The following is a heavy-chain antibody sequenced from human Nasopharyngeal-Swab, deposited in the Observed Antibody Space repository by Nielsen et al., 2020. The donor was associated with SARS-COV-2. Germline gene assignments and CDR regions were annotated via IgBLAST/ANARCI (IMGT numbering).Heavy chain of an antibody. D-gene: IGHD3-3*01. CDR2: INPSGGST. CDR3: ARDIGYDFWSGYHSNNWFDP. CDR1: GYTFTSYY. Sequence: ASVKVSCKASGYTFTSYYMHWVRQAPGQGLEWMGIINPSGGSTSYAQKFQGRVTMTRDTSTSTVYMELSSLRSEDTAVYYCARDIGYDFWSGYHSNNWFDPWGQGTLVTVSS. J-gene: IGHJ5*02. V-gene: IGHV1-46*01.